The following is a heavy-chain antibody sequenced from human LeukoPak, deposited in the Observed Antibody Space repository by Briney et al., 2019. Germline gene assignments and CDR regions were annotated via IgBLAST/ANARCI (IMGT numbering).Heavy chain of an antibody. CDR2: VSGDGVKT. Sequence: GGSLRLSCAASGFIVSTYAMSWVRQAPGKGPEWVSAVSGDGVKTFYADSVKGRFTISRDNSKETVYLQLNSLRDGDTAVYYCARASVGAFDYWGQGTLVTVSS. D-gene: IGHD3-16*01. CDR3: ARASVGAFDY. CDR1: GFIVSTYA. V-gene: IGHV3-23*01. J-gene: IGHJ4*02.